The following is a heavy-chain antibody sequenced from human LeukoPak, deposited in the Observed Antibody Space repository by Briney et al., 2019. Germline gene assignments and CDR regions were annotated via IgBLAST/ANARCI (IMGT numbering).Heavy chain of an antibody. J-gene: IGHJ3*01. CDR1: GFTFSSYW. CDR3: AKEMATIRAFDF. CDR2: INSDGSST. D-gene: IGHD5-24*01. V-gene: IGHV3-74*01. Sequence: PRGSLRLSCAASGFTFSSYWMHWVRQAPGKGLVWVSRINSDGSSTYYGDSVKGRFTISRDNSKNTLYLQMNSLRAEDTAVYYCAKEMATIRAFDFWGQGTMVTVSS.